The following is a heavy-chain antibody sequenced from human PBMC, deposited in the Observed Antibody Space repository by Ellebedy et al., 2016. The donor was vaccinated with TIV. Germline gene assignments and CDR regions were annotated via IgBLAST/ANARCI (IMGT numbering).Heavy chain of an antibody. Sequence: GKSLKISCAASGFTFSSYWMHWVRQAPGKGLVWVSLINSDGSRTTYADSVKGRFTISRDNAKNTLYLQMNSLRAEDTAVYYCASRGVAVQGADYWGQGTLVTVSS. D-gene: IGHD3-10*01. V-gene: IGHV3-74*01. J-gene: IGHJ4*02. CDR3: ASRGVAVQGADY. CDR2: INSDGSRT. CDR1: GFTFSSYW.